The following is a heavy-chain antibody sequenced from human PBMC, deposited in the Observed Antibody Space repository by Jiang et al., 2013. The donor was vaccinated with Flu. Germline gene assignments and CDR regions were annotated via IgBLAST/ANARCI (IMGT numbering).Heavy chain of an antibody. CDR3: VRGFHGMDV. J-gene: IGHJ6*02. V-gene: IGHV3-72*01. D-gene: IGHD3-10*01. CDR2: SRNKAHRYST. CDR1: GFILSDHY. Sequence: VQLVESGGGVVQPGGSLRLSCAASGFILSDHYMDWVRQAPGKGLEWVGRSRNKAHRYSTEYAASVKGRFTISRDDSKNSLSLQMNSLKSEDTALYYCVRGFHGMDVWGQGTTVT.